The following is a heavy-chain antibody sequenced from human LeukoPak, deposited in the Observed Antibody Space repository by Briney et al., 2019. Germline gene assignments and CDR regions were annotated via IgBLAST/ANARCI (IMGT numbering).Heavy chain of an antibody. CDR2: IYYSGRT. Sequence: SETLSLTCTIFGDSVSRSDSYWNWIRQPPGKGLEWIGTIYYSGRTYYSPSLKSRVTLSVDMSNNQFSLTLSSVTAADTALYFCARRRYYDSSGYLEWGQGTLVTVSS. D-gene: IGHD3-22*01. J-gene: IGHJ1*01. V-gene: IGHV4-39*01. CDR3: ARRRYYDSSGYLE. CDR1: GDSVSRSDSY.